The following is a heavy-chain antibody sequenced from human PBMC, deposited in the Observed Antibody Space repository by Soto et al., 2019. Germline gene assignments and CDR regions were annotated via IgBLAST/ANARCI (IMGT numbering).Heavy chain of an antibody. V-gene: IGHV3-9*01. CDR1: GFTFDDYA. CDR3: AKDMGCSSTSCLQKEYNWFDP. D-gene: IGHD2-2*01. J-gene: IGHJ5*02. CDR2: ISWNSGSI. Sequence: GGSLRLSCAASGFTFDDYAMHWVRQAPGKGLEWVSGISWNSGSIGYADSVKGRFTISRDNAKNSLYLQMNSLRAEDTALYYCAKDMGCSSTSCLQKEYNWFDPWGQGTLVTVSS.